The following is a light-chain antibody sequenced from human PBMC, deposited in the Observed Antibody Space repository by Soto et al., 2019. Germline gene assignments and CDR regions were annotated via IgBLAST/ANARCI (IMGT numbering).Light chain of an antibody. Sequence: QSVLTQPPSASGTPGQRVTISCSGSSSNIGTNAVNWYQQVPGTAPKLLIYSNNQRPSGVPDRFSGSKSGTSASLGVSGLQSEDEADYYCAAWDDGLNGPLFGGGTQLTVL. J-gene: IGLJ3*02. CDR1: SSNIGTNA. CDR3: AAWDDGLNGPL. V-gene: IGLV1-44*01. CDR2: SNN.